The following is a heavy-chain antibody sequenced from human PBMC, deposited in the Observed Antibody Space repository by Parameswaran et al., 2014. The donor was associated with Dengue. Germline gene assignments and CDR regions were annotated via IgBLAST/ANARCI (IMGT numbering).Heavy chain of an antibody. CDR3: AKGILDYSASSAYPDYYYYAMDV. V-gene: IGHV3-23*01. J-gene: IGHJ6*02. Sequence: RWIRQPPGRGWSGSSGISSGATNTYYADSVKGWFSISRDNSKKTLYLQMNSLRAEDTAVYYCAKGILDYSASSAYPDYYYYAMDVWGHGTTVTVSS. CDR2: ISSGATNT. D-gene: IGHD3-22*01.